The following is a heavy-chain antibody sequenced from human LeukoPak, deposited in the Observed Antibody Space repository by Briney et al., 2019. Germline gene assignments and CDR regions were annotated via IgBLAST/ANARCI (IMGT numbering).Heavy chain of an antibody. J-gene: IGHJ5*02. CDR2: TYYSGST. CDR3: ARGGYYGSGNDFRFDP. V-gene: IGHV4-59*01. D-gene: IGHD3-10*01. Sequence: SETLSLTRTVSGGSISSYYWSWIRQPPGKGLEWIGYTYYSGSTNYKPSLKSRVTISVDTSKNQFSLKLSSVTAADTAVYYCARGGYYGSGNDFRFDPWGQGTLVTVSS. CDR1: GGSISSYY.